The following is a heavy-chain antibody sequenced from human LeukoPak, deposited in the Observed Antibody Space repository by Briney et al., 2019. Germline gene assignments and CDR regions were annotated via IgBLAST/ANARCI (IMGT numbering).Heavy chain of an antibody. D-gene: IGHD2-21*02. V-gene: IGHV3-7*01. CDR2: IKQDGSEK. J-gene: IGHJ3*02. CDR3: ARDSGGDLGSYAFDI. CDR1: GFTFSSYW. Sequence: GGSLRLFCAASGFTFSSYWMSWVRQAPGKRLEWVANIKQDGSEKYYVDSVKGRFTISRDNAKNSLYLQMNSLRAEDTAVYYCARDSGGDLGSYAFDIWGQGTMVTVSS.